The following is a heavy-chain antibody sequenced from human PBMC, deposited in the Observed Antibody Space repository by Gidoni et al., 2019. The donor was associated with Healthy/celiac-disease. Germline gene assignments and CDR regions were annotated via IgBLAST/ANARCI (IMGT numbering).Heavy chain of an antibody. D-gene: IGHD4-17*01. CDR2: ISGSGGST. CDR3: AKDQEVTTVIFDAFDI. V-gene: IGHV3-23*01. CDR1: GFTFSSYA. Sequence: EVQLLESGGGLVQPGGSLRLSCAASGFTFSSYAMSWVRQAPGKGLEWVSAISGSGGSTYYADSVKGRFTISRDNSKNTLYLQMNSLRAEDTAVYYCAKDQEVTTVIFDAFDIWGQGTMVTVSS. J-gene: IGHJ3*02.